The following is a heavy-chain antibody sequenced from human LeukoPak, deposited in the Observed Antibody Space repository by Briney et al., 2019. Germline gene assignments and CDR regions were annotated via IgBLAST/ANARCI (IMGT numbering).Heavy chain of an antibody. CDR3: AKARRGYDDIGAFDI. CDR1: GFTFSSYS. V-gene: IGHV3-21*04. J-gene: IGHJ3*02. D-gene: IGHD5-12*01. CDR2: ISSSSSYI. Sequence: GGSLRLSCAASGFTFSSYSMNWVRQAPGRGLEWVSSISSSSSYIYYADSVKGRFTISRDNAKNSLYLQMNSLRAEDTALYYCAKARRGYDDIGAFDIWGQGTMVTVSS.